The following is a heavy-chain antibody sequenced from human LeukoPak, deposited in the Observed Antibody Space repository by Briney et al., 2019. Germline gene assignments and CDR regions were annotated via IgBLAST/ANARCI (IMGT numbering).Heavy chain of an antibody. CDR2: IYYSGST. CDR3: ARGGEQQLVRAFDI. D-gene: IGHD6-13*01. Sequence: SETLSLTCTVSGGSISSSSYYWGWIRQPPGKGLEWIGSIYYSGSTYYNPSLKSRVTISVDTSKNQFSLKLSSVTAADTAVYYCARGGEQQLVRAFDIWGQGTMVTVSS. V-gene: IGHV4-39*07. CDR1: GGSISSSSYY. J-gene: IGHJ3*02.